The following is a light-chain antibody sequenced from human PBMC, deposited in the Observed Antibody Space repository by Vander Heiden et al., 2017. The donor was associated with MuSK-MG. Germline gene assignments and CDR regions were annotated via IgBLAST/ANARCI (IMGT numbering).Light chain of an antibody. CDR1: QSVSSY. Sequence: EIVLTQSPATLSLSPGERATLSCRASQSVSSYLAWYQQKPGQAPRLLIYDASNRATGIPARLSGSGSGTDFTLTISSLEPEDFAVYDCQQRSNWQPITFGQGTRLEIK. V-gene: IGKV3-11*01. CDR3: QQRSNWQPIT. J-gene: IGKJ5*01. CDR2: DAS.